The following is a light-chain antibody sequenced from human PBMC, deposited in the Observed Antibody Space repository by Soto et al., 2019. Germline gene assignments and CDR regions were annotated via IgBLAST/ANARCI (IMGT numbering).Light chain of an antibody. V-gene: IGKV3-20*01. CDR3: QQYGNSPRT. CDR1: QSVSGSY. Sequence: EIALTQSPGTLSLSPGERGTLSCRASQSVSGSYLAWYQQKPGQAPRLLIYDISTRATGVPDRFSGSGSGTDFTLTISRLEPEDFAVYYCQQYGNSPRTFGQGTKVEF. CDR2: DIS. J-gene: IGKJ1*01.